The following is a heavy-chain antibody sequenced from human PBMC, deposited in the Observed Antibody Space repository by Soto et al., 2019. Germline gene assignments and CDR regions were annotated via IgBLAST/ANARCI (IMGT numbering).Heavy chain of an antibody. J-gene: IGHJ4*02. Sequence: GGSLGLSCAASGFSFRNYAMNWVRQAPGKGLEWVSAISNSFSDGNTHYADSVKGRFTISRDNDKNTVFLEMNRLRADDTAVYYCPKVFPPEGGTYFEFWGQGTLVPVSS. CDR1: GFSFRNYA. D-gene: IGHD3-16*01. CDR3: PKVFPPEGGTYFEF. V-gene: IGHV3-23*01. CDR2: ISNSFSDGNT.